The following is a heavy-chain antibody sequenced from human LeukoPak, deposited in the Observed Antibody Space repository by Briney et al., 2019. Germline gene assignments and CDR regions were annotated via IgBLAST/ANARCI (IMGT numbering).Heavy chain of an antibody. CDR1: GGSISSYY. Sequence: PSETLSLTCTVSGGSISSYYWSWIRQPPGKGLEWIGYIYYRGSTNYNPSLKSRVTISVDTSKNQFSLKLSSVTAADTAVYYCARGIAARRPEGNWFDPWGQGTLVTVSS. D-gene: IGHD6-6*01. J-gene: IGHJ5*02. CDR3: ARGIAARRPEGNWFDP. V-gene: IGHV4-59*01. CDR2: IYYRGST.